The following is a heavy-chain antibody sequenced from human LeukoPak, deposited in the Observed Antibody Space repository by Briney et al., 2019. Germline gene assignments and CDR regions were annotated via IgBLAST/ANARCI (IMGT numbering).Heavy chain of an antibody. CDR1: GFTFRNCA. V-gene: IGHV3-7*01. J-gene: IGHJ4*02. CDR2: IKQDESEK. D-gene: IGHD5/OR15-5a*01. CDR3: ARSTPSLDS. Sequence: GGSLRLSCAASGFTFRNCAMSWVRQAPGKGLEWVANIKQDESEKYYLDSVKGRFTISRDNAKKSLFLQMNSLRAEDTAVYYCARSTPSLDSWGQGTLVTVSS.